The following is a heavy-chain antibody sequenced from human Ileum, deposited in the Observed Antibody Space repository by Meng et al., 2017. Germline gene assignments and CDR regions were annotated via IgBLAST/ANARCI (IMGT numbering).Heavy chain of an antibody. V-gene: IGHV4-34*02. Sequence: QVQLQQWGAGLLKPSEVLSRTCAFYGGSFSHYDWNWIRQFPGKGLGWIGQINHSGSSNYNPSLSSRVTISADMSKSQSSLKLSSVTAADTAVYYCRLAYCIGDCGDYWGQGTLVTVSS. J-gene: IGHJ4*02. D-gene: IGHD2-21*02. CDR3: RLAYCIGDCGDY. CDR2: INHSGSS. CDR1: GGSFSHYD.